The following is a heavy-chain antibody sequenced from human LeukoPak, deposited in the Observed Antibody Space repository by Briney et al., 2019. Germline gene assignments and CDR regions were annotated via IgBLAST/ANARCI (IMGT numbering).Heavy chain of an antibody. D-gene: IGHD3-10*01. CDR3: AKDRPNYFGSNGHYYRRNGDS. CDR2: ITSSGDTT. CDR1: GFTFSIYA. V-gene: IGHV3-23*01. J-gene: IGHJ5*01. Sequence: GGSLRLSCTASGFTFSIYAMSWVRQAPGGGLEWVSAITSSGDTTFYADSVRGRFTISRDNSKNTLYLQMGSLRAEDTAVFYCAKDRPNYFGSNGHYYRRNGDSWGQGTLVTVSS.